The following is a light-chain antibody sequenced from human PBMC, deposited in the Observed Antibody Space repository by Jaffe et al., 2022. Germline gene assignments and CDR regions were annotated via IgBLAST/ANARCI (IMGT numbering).Light chain of an antibody. CDR3: HQYKSYSVT. J-gene: IGKJ1*01. CDR1: QSISSW. Sequence: DIQMTQSPSTLSASLGDRVTITCRASQSISSWLAWYQQKPGKAPKLLIYKASTLKSGVPSRFSGSGSGTEFTLTISSLQADDFATYYCHQYKSYSVTFGQGTKVEIK. V-gene: IGKV1-5*03. CDR2: KAS.